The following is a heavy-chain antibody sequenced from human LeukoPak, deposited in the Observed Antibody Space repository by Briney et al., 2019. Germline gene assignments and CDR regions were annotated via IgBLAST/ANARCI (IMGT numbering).Heavy chain of an antibody. Sequence: GGSLRLSCAASGFTVNSNYMNWVRQAPGKGLEWVSVLYSDGRTYYADSVKGRSTISRDNSKNTLYLQMNSLRAEDTAVYYCARALWSGPVYYGMDVWGQGTTVTVSS. J-gene: IGHJ6*02. CDR3: ARALWSGPVYYGMDV. D-gene: IGHD3-10*01. V-gene: IGHV3-53*05. CDR1: GFTVNSNY. CDR2: LYSDGRT.